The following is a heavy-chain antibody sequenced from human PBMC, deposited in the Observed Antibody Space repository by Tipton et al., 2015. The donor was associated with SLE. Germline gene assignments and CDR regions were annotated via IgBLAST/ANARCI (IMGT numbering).Heavy chain of an antibody. Sequence: TLSLTCAVYGGSFSGYYWSWIRQPPGKGLEWIGEINHSGSTNYNPSLKSRVTISIDTSKDQFSLKVSSVTAADTAVYYCARGRYCSSTSCSYSFDSWGQGTLVTVSS. V-gene: IGHV4-34*01. CDR2: INHSGST. D-gene: IGHD2-2*01. J-gene: IGHJ4*02. CDR3: ARGRYCSSTSCSYSFDS. CDR1: GGSFSGYY.